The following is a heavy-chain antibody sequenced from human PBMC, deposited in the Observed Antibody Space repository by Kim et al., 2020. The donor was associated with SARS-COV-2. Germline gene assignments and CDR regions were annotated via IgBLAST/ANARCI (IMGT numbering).Heavy chain of an antibody. D-gene: IGHD5-12*01. CDR3: ARDSVEMATIPPYWYFDL. CDR1: GFTFSSYW. Sequence: GGSLRLSCAASGFTFSSYWMSWVRQAPGKGLEWVANIKQDGSEKYYVDSVKGRFTISRDNAKNSLYLQMNSLRAEDTAVYYCARDSVEMATIPPYWYFDLWGRGTLVTVSS. V-gene: IGHV3-7*03. J-gene: IGHJ2*01. CDR2: IKQDGSEK.